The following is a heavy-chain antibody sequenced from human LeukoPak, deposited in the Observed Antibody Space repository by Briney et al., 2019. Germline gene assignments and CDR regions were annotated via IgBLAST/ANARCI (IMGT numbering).Heavy chain of an antibody. CDR1: GYTFTDYA. Sequence: ASVRVSCKASGYTFTDYAMNWVRQAPGQGLEWMGWITGDTGDPTYAQGFTGRFVFSLDTSVTTAYLQINSLKADDTAVYYCARDGARLDIWGQGTMVTVSS. V-gene: IGHV7-4-1*02. D-gene: IGHD4/OR15-4a*01. J-gene: IGHJ3*02. CDR2: ITGDTGDP. CDR3: ARDGARLDI.